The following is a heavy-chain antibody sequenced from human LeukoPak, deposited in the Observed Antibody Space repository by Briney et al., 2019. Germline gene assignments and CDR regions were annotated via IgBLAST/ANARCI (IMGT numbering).Heavy chain of an antibody. CDR3: ARESIAAPVGYYYMDV. Sequence: PGGSLRLSCAASGFTFSSYSMNWVRQAPGKGLEWVSSISSSSSYIYYADSVKGRFTISRDNAKNSLYLQMNSLRAEDTAVYYCARESIAAPVGYYYMDVWGKGTTVTVSS. J-gene: IGHJ6*03. CDR2: ISSSSSYI. CDR1: GFTFSSYS. V-gene: IGHV3-21*01. D-gene: IGHD6-6*01.